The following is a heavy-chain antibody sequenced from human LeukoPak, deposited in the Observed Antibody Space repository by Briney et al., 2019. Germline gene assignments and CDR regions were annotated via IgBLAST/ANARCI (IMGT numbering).Heavy chain of an antibody. D-gene: IGHD3-22*01. CDR3: ARVATMIVVASGGDAFDI. J-gene: IGHJ3*02. V-gene: IGHV4-59*01. CDR1: GGSISSYY. CDR2: IYYSGST. Sequence: SETLSLTCTVSGGSISSYYWSWIRQPPGKGLEWIGYIYYSGSTNYNPSLKSRVTISVDTSKNQFSLKLSSVTAADTAVYYCARVATMIVVASGGDAFDIWGQGTMVTVSS.